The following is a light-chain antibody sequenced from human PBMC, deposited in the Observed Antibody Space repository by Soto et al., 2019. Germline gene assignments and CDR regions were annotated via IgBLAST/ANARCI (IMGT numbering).Light chain of an antibody. J-gene: IGKJ1*01. Sequence: EIVMTQSPATLSVSPGERATLSFRASQSVSSNLAWYQQKPGQAPRLLIYGASTRATGIPARLSGSGSGTEFTLTISSLQSEDFAVYYCQQYNNWPLTFGQGTKVDIK. CDR2: GAS. V-gene: IGKV3-15*01. CDR3: QQYNNWPLT. CDR1: QSVSSN.